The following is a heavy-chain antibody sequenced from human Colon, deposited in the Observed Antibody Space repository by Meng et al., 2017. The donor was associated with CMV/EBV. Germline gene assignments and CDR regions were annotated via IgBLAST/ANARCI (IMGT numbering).Heavy chain of an antibody. CDR2: INPNSGGT. CDR3: VREGGHRDGYTLDRY. Sequence: ASVKVSCKASGYTFTGYYMHWVRQAPGQGLEWMGWINPNSGGTNYAQKFQGRVTMTRDTSISTAYMELSRLRSDDTAVYYCVREGGHRDGYTLDRYWGQGTLVTVSS. CDR1: GYTFTGYY. V-gene: IGHV1-2*02. J-gene: IGHJ4*02. D-gene: IGHD5-24*01.